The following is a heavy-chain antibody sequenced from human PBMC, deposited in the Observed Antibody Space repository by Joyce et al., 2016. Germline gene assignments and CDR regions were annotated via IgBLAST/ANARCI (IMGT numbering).Heavy chain of an antibody. J-gene: IGHJ6*02. CDR2: ISGSSYYI. CDR3: ARGGIAYSYGMDI. Sequence: QLVESGGGLVKPGGSLRISCEVSGSTFSSSSMSWFRLGPGKGLEWVAAISGSSYYIFHADSVRGRFTVSRDNAKKTLYLQMISLGVEDTAVYYCARGGIAYSYGMDIWGQGTTVTVSS. V-gene: IGHV3-21*01. CDR1: GSTFSSSS.